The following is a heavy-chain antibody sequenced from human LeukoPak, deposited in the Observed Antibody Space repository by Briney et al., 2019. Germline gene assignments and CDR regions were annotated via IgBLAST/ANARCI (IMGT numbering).Heavy chain of an antibody. CDR3: ARGSYYGLGSYYNGY. CDR1: GYTFTSYG. D-gene: IGHD3-10*01. Sequence: ASVKVSCKASGYTFTSYGISWVRQAPGQGLEWMGWISAYNGNTNYAQKLQGRVTMTTDTSTSTAYMELRSMRSDDTAVYYCARGSYYGLGSYYNGYWGQGTLVTVSS. V-gene: IGHV1-18*01. CDR2: ISAYNGNT. J-gene: IGHJ4*02.